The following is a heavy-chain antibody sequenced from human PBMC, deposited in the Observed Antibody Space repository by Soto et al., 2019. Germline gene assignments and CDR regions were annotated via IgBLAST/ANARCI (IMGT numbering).Heavy chain of an antibody. CDR3: ATGNHFGVIAEQYLNY. CDR1: GYTLTELA. V-gene: IGHV1-24*01. CDR2: FDPEDGEA. Sequence: QVQLVQSGAEVKKPGASVKVSCKVSGYTLTELAIHCVRQAPGKGLVWMGVFDPEDGEAVYAQNFQGRVTMSEDTSTNTAYMELSSLRSEDTAVYYCATGNHFGVIAEQYLNYRGQGTLVTVP. J-gene: IGHJ4*02. D-gene: IGHD3-3*01.